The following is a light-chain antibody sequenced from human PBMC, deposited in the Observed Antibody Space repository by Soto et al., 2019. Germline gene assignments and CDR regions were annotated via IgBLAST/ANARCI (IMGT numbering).Light chain of an antibody. Sequence: QSVLTQPPSASGTPGQRVTISCSGSSSNIGSNTVNWYQQLPGTAPKLLTYSNNQRPSGVPDRFSGSKSGTSASLAISGLQSEDEADYYCEAWDDSLNGHVVFGGGTKLTVL. CDR1: SSNIGSNT. CDR3: EAWDDSLNGHVV. CDR2: SNN. V-gene: IGLV1-44*01. J-gene: IGLJ2*01.